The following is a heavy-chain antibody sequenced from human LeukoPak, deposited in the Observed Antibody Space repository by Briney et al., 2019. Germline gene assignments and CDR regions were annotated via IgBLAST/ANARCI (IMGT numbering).Heavy chain of an antibody. CDR3: ARGHGVWYYFDSSGSLFDY. CDR2: MNPNSGNT. D-gene: IGHD3-22*01. J-gene: IGHJ4*02. Sequence: GASVKVSCKASGYTFTSYDINWVRQATGQGLEWMGWMNPNSGNTGYAQKFQGRVTMTRNTSISTAYLEMSSLTSEDTAVYYRARGHGVWYYFDSSGSLFDYWGQGTLVTVSS. V-gene: IGHV1-8*01. CDR1: GYTFTSYD.